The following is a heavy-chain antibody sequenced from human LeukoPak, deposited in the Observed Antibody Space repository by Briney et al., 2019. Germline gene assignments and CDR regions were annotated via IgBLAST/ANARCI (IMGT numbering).Heavy chain of an antibody. CDR1: GYTFTSYY. CDR2: INPSGGST. CDR3: AIAAAGTDFDY. D-gene: IGHD6-13*01. Sequence: ASVKVSCKASGYTFTSYYMHWVRQAPGQGLEWMGMINPSGGSTSYAQKFQGRVTMTRDTSTSTVYMELSSLRSEDTAVYYCAIAAAGTDFDYWGQGTLVTVSS. J-gene: IGHJ4*02. V-gene: IGHV1-46*01.